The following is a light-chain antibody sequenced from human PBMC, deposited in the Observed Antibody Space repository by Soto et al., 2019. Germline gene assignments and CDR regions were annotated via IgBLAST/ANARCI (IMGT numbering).Light chain of an antibody. Sequence: DIVMTQSPLSLPVTPGEPASISCRSSQSLLYSDGNNHLDWFLQKPGQSPHLLIFLGSNRASGVTDRFSDSGSGTDFTLKISRVEAEDVGVYYCMQTLQTPITFGQGTRLEIQ. V-gene: IGKV2-28*01. CDR3: MQTLQTPIT. CDR1: QSLLYSDGNNH. CDR2: LGS. J-gene: IGKJ5*01.